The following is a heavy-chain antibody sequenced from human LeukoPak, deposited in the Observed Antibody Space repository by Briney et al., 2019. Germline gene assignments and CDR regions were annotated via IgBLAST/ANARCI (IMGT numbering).Heavy chain of an antibody. D-gene: IGHD3-22*01. Sequence: GGSLRLSCAASGFTFSSYSMNWVRQAPGKGLEWVAVISYDGSNKYYADSVKGRFTISRDNSKNTLFLQMNGLKGEDTAVYYCARGPPYYYDSSGYFLEPIDYWGQGTLVTVSS. CDR1: GFTFSSYS. CDR3: ARGPPYYYDSSGYFLEPIDY. V-gene: IGHV3-30*03. J-gene: IGHJ4*02. CDR2: ISYDGSNK.